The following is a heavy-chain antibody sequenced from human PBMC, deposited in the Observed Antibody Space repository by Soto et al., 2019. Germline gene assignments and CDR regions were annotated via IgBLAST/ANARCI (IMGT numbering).Heavy chain of an antibody. Sequence: PSETLSLTCTVSGASITTGGYYWSWIRQHPGKGLEWIGYIYYSGSTYYNPSLKSRVTISVDTSKNQFSLKVGSVTAADTAFYYCARGFWFGNLQSIDYWGQGTLVTVSS. V-gene: IGHV4-31*03. J-gene: IGHJ4*02. CDR3: ARGFWFGNLQSIDY. CDR1: GASITTGGYY. CDR2: IYYSGST. D-gene: IGHD3-10*01.